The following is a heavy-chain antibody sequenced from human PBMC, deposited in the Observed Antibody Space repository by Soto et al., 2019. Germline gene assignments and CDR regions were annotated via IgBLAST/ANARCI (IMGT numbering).Heavy chain of an antibody. CDR3: ARILRFLEWPLRDDAFDI. D-gene: IGHD3-3*01. V-gene: IGHV6-1*01. J-gene: IGHJ3*02. Sequence: SQTLSLPCAISGDSVSSNSSACNLIRQSPSRGLEWLGRTYYRSKWYNDYAVSVKSRITINPDTSKNQFSLQLNSVTPEDTAVYYCARILRFLEWPLRDDAFDIWGQGTMVTVSS. CDR1: GDSVSSNSSA. CDR2: TYYRSKWYN.